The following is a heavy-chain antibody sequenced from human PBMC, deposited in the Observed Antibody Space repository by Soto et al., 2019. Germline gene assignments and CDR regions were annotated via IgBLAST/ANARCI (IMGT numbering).Heavy chain of an antibody. J-gene: IGHJ4*02. D-gene: IGHD1-7*01. CDR1: GFTVSGDH. CDR3: ARDWNYAHAN. V-gene: IGHV3-53*01. CDR2: IYSAYNS. Sequence: GGSLRLSCAASGFTVSGDHMSWVRQAPGKGLEWVSVIYSAYNSYYTDSVKGRFTISRDNSKNTLYLQMNSLRTEDTAVYYCARDWNYAHANWGQGTLVTVSS.